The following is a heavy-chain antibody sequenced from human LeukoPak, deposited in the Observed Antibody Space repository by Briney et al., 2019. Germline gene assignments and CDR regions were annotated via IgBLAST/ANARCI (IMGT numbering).Heavy chain of an antibody. CDR3: AKDPQDNSGWYFDY. Sequence: GGSLRLSCAASGFTFSSYAMSWVRQAPGKGLEWVSAISGSGDSTYYADSVKGRFTISRDNSKNTLYLQMNSLRAEDTAVYYCAKDPQDNSGWYFDYWGQGTVITVSS. D-gene: IGHD6-19*01. V-gene: IGHV3-23*01. CDR1: GFTFSSYA. CDR2: ISGSGDST. J-gene: IGHJ4*02.